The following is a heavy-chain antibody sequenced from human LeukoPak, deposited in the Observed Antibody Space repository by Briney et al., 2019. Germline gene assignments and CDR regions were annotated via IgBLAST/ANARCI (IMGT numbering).Heavy chain of an antibody. D-gene: IGHD3-9*01. J-gene: IGHJ4*02. CDR1: GFTFDDYA. CDR2: ISWNSGSI. Sequence: PGGSLRLSCAASGFTFDDYAMHWVRQAPGKGLEWVSGISWNSGSIGYADSVKGRFTISRDNAKNSLYLQMNSLRAEDMALYYCARGVGYFDWLLSYWGQGALVTVSS. V-gene: IGHV3-9*03. CDR3: ARGVGYFDWLLSY.